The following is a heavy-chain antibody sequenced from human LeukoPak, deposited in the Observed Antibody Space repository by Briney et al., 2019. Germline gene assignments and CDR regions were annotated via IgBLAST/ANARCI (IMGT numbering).Heavy chain of an antibody. CDR2: VYYSGSA. CDR1: GGSISSSNYY. Sequence: SETLSLTCHVSGGSISSSNYYWGWIRQPPGKGLEWIGNVYYSGSASFNPSLKSRVTISVDTSKNRFSLKLSSVTAADTAVYYCARAMRITIFKGGFDPWGQGALVTVSS. CDR3: ARAMRITIFKGGFDP. V-gene: IGHV4-39*07. J-gene: IGHJ5*02. D-gene: IGHD3-3*01.